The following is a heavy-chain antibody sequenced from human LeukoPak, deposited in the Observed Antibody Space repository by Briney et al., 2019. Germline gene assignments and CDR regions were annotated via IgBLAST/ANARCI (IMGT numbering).Heavy chain of an antibody. Sequence: GGSLRLSCAASGFTFSSYSMNWVRHAPRQGLELVSSISSISSYIYYADSVKGRFTISRDNAKNSLYLQMNNLRADDTPVYYCARGGGYCSSTSCYGYDYWGQGPLVTVSS. CDR3: ARGGGYCSSTSCYGYDY. D-gene: IGHD2-2*01. J-gene: IGHJ4*02. CDR2: ISSISSYI. V-gene: IGHV3-21*01. CDR1: GFTFSSYS.